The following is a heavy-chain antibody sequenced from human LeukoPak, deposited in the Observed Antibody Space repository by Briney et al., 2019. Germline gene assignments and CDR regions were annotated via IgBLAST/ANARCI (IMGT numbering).Heavy chain of an antibody. V-gene: IGHV3-7*01. CDR2: IKQDGSEK. CDR3: ARGYSSSWYGQLDY. Sequence: PGGSLRLSCAASGFTFSSYWMSWVRQAPGKGLEWVANIKQDGSEKYYVDSVKGRFTISRDNSKNTLYLQMGSLRAEDMAVYYCARGYSSSWYGQLDYWGQGILVTVSS. CDR1: GFTFSSYW. D-gene: IGHD6-13*01. J-gene: IGHJ4*02.